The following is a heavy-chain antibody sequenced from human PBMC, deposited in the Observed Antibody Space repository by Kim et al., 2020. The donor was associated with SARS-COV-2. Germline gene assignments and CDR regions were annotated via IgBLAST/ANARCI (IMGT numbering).Heavy chain of an antibody. CDR1: GYTFTTYS. Sequence: ASVKVSCKASGYTFTTYSMQWVRQAPGQGLEWMGIINPSGGSTIYAQKFQGRVTMTVDTSTSTVYMELTSLRSEDTAVYYCARDTVVRISGYWDYYYGMDVWGQGTTVTVSS. V-gene: IGHV1-46*01. D-gene: IGHD5-12*01. CDR3: ARDTVVRISGYWDYYYGMDV. CDR2: INPSGGST. J-gene: IGHJ6*02.